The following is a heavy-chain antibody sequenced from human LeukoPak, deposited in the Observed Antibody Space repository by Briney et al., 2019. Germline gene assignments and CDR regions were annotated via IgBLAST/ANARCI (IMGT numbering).Heavy chain of an antibody. Sequence: GGSLRLSCAASGFTFSTYGMHWGRQAPGKGLEWVAVIWPNGSNKYHADSVKGRFTISRDNSKSTLFLQMSSLAAEDTAVYYCVGELLTAAGTIGAFDIWGQGTLVTVSS. D-gene: IGHD6-13*01. J-gene: IGHJ4*02. CDR3: VGELLTAAGTIGAFDI. V-gene: IGHV3-33*01. CDR1: GFTFSTYG. CDR2: IWPNGSNK.